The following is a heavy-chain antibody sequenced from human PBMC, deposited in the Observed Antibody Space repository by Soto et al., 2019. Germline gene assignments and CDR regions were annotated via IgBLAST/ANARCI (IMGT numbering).Heavy chain of an antibody. J-gene: IGHJ4*02. V-gene: IGHV3-48*02. D-gene: IGHD3-16*01. CDR2: ISTSSGPR. Sequence: PGGSLRLSCAASGFTFRHYSMHWVRQAPGKGLEWVAYISTSSGPRYYADSVKGRFTISRDNDRKSIYLEMSSLRDEDTAMYYCAREALPDYDSDGRPAGWGPGTLVTVSS. CDR3: AREALPDYDSDGRPAG. CDR1: GFTFRHYS.